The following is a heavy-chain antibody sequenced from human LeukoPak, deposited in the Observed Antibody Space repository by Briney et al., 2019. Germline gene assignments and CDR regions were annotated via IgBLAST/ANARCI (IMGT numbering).Heavy chain of an antibody. D-gene: IGHD3-16*02. J-gene: IGHJ3*02. CDR1: GFTFSSYA. CDR2: ISGSGGST. CDR3: AKPLPRVIRNDAFDI. V-gene: IGHV3-23*01. Sequence: GASLRLSCAASGFTFSSYAMSWVRQAPGNGLEWVSAISGSGGSTYHADSVKGRFTISRDNSKNTLYLQMNSLRAEDTAVYYCAKPLPRVIRNDAFDIWGQGTMVTVSS.